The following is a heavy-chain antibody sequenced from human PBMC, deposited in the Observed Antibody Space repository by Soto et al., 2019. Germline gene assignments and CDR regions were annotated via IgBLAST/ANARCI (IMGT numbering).Heavy chain of an antibody. D-gene: IGHD2-8*01. V-gene: IGHV1-69*13. J-gene: IGHJ6*02. CDR2: IIPIFGTA. CDR3: AREGRKIYCTNGVCSPYYYYYGMDV. Sequence: SVKVSCKASGYTFTSYGISWVRQAPGQGLEWMGGIIPIFGTANYAQKFQGRVTITADESKSTAYMELSSLRSEDTAVYYCAREGRKIYCTNGVCSPYYYYYGMDVWGQGTTVTVSS. CDR1: GYTFTSYG.